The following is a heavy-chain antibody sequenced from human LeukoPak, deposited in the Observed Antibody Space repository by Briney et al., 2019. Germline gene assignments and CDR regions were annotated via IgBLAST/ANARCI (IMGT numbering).Heavy chain of an antibody. CDR3: ARGLEERTKDYYYYYMDV. Sequence: SVKVSCKASGYTFTSYDINWVRQATGQGLEWMGWMNPNSGNTGYAQKFQGRVTITRNTSIRTAYMELSSLRSEDTAVYYCARGLEERTKDYYYYYMDVWGKGTTVTVSS. J-gene: IGHJ6*03. CDR2: MNPNSGNT. CDR1: GYTFTSYD. D-gene: IGHD1-1*01. V-gene: IGHV1-8*03.